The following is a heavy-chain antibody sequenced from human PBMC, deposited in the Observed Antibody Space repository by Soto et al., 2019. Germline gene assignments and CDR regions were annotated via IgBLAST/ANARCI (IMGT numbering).Heavy chain of an antibody. Sequence: SDTLALTCTLTGLSIPSLLRQWGFIRQPPGKGLEWIASIKYSGTTFYNPPLKSRVTLSVDTSKNQFALKLSSVTAAETAVYHCARHGITGSYYDAFDIWGQGTMVT. V-gene: IGHV4-39*01. CDR2: IKYSGTT. CDR3: ARHGITGSYYDAFDI. D-gene: IGHD1-26*01. J-gene: IGHJ3*02. CDR1: GLSIPSLLRQ.